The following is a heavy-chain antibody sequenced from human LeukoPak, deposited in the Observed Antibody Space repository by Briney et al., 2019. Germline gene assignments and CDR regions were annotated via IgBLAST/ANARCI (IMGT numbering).Heavy chain of an antibody. Sequence: GGSLRLSCAASGFTFSGYSMNWVRQAPGKGLEWVSSISGSSSSIYYADSLKGRFTISRDNAKNSLYLQMNNMRAEDTAVYYWARTGYSSSAPNRFDYWGQGILVTVSS. CDR1: GFTFSGYS. D-gene: IGHD6-6*01. CDR2: ISGSSSSI. V-gene: IGHV3-21*01. J-gene: IGHJ4*02. CDR3: ARTGYSSSAPNRFDY.